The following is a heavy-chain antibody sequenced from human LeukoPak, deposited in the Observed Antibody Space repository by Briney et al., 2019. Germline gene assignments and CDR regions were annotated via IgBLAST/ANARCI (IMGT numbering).Heavy chain of an antibody. V-gene: IGHV4-39*01. CDR1: GGSISTTTNS. CDR3: ARRPIVGSSGFYFDP. Sequence: SETLSLTCNVSGGSISTTTNSWGWAWIRQRPTKGLEWIGSIYYGGSPYYTSSLKSRVTISVDTSKNQFSLKLASLTAADTAVYYCARRPIVGSSGFYFDPWGPGTLVTVSS. CDR2: IYYGGSP. J-gene: IGHJ5*02. D-gene: IGHD1-26*01.